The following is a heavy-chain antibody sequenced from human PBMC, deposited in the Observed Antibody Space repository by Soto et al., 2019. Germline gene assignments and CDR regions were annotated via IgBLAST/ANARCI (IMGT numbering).Heavy chain of an antibody. J-gene: IGHJ4*02. CDR1: EGTFNSYA. CDR2: IIPYYNTL. D-gene: IGHD6-13*01. Sequence: QAQVVQSGAEVSKPGSSVKLSCTASEGTFNSYAIAWVRQAPGQGLEWMGGIIPYYNTLNYAQKFEDRVTITADDSTNTAYLELSSLRSDDTAVYFCVSGASRWSPYFFDSWAQGTLVTVSS. V-gene: IGHV1-69*01. CDR3: VSGASRWSPYFFDS.